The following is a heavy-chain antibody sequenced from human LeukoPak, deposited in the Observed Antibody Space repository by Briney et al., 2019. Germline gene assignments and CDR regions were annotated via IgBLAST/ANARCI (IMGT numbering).Heavy chain of an antibody. CDR3: ARDIIRFLEPSYYMDV. V-gene: IGHV3-21*01. CDR2: ISSSSSYI. Sequence: GGSLTLSCAASGFTFSSYSMNWVRKAPGKGLEWVSSISSSSSYIYYADSVKGRFTISRDNAKNSLYLQMNSLRAEDTAVYYCARDIIRFLEPSYYMDVWGKGTTVTVSS. CDR1: GFTFSSYS. J-gene: IGHJ6*03. D-gene: IGHD3-3*01.